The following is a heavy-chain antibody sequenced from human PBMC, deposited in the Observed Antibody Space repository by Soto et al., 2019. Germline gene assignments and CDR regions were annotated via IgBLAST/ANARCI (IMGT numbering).Heavy chain of an antibody. V-gene: IGHV1-18*01. CDR3: AREDYYDSSGYLPVRYYFGMDV. CDR2: IGAYNGHT. Sequence: ASVKVSCKASGYTFTNSGISWVRQAPGQGLEWMGWIGAYNGHTKYAQKLQGMVTMTTDTSTSTAYMELRSLKSDDTAVYYCAREDYYDSSGYLPVRYYFGMDVWGQGTTVTVSS. J-gene: IGHJ6*02. D-gene: IGHD3-22*01. CDR1: GYTFTNSG.